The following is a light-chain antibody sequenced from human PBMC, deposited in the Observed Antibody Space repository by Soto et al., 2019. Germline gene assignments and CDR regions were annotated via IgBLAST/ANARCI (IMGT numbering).Light chain of an antibody. CDR1: KLGDKY. Sequence: SYELTQPPSVSVSPGQTASITSSGDKLGDKYAYWYQQKPGQSPVPVIYQDTKRPSGIPERFSGSNSGNTATLTISGTQAMDEADYYCQAWDSSTGVFGGGTKLTVL. V-gene: IGLV3-1*01. J-gene: IGLJ2*01. CDR2: QDT. CDR3: QAWDSSTGV.